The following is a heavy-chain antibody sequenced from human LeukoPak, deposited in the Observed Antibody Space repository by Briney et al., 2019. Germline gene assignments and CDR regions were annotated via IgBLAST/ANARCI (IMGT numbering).Heavy chain of an antibody. V-gene: IGHV5-51*01. Sequence: GESRKICGESGGYSFINDWICGVRQMAGKGLEWMVMIYPGDSDTTYSATFQGPVTISAAKSITTPSLKWSSLKASATAMYSCGNLSSGWYYFDSWGQGTLVTVSS. CDR3: GNLSSGWYYFDS. J-gene: IGHJ4*02. CDR1: GYSFINDW. CDR2: IYPGDSDT. D-gene: IGHD6-19*01.